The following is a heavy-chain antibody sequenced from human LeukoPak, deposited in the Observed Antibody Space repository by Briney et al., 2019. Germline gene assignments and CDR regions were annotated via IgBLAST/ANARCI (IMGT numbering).Heavy chain of an antibody. CDR1: GFTFSSYE. CDR3: ARGGFITMIVGGAFDI. D-gene: IGHD3-22*01. CDR2: ISSSGSTI. Sequence: GGSLRLSCAASGFTFSSYEMNWVRQAPGKGLEWVSYISSSGSTIYYADSVKGRFTISRDNAKNSLYLQMNSLRAEDTAVYYCARGGFITMIVGGAFDIWGQGTMVTVSS. J-gene: IGHJ3*02. V-gene: IGHV3-48*03.